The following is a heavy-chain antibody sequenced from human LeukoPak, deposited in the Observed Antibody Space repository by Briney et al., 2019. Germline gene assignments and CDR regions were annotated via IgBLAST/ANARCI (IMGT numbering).Heavy chain of an antibody. CDR1: GDPLSSYY. V-gene: IGHV4-59*01. CDR3: AREGSSGLIDY. CDR2: IYYSGST. J-gene: IGHJ4*02. Sequence: SETLSLTCTVPGDPLSSYYGSWIPQPPGKVLEWIGYIYYSGSTSYNPSLKSRVTISVDTSKSQFSLKLSSVSAADTAVYYCAREGSSGLIDYWSQGTLVTVSS. D-gene: IGHD6-19*01.